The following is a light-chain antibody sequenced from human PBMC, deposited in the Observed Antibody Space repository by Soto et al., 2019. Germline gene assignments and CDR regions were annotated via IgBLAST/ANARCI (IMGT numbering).Light chain of an antibody. J-gene: IGLJ2*01. CDR3: ATWDDDLYTPI. V-gene: IGLV1-47*01. CDR2: NN. CDR1: SSNIESNW. Sequence: QAVVTQAPSVSGTPGQRVTISCSGSSSNIESNWVYWYQQLPGTAPKLLIYNNQRPSGVPDRFSGSKSGTSASLAITGLRSDDEADYYCATWDDDLYTPIIGGGTKLTVL.